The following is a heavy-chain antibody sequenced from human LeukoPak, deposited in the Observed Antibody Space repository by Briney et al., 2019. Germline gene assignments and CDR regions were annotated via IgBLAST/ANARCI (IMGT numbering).Heavy chain of an antibody. CDR2: IYYSGST. J-gene: IGHJ3*02. Sequence: SETLSLTCTVSGGSISSYYWSWIRQPPGKGLEWIGYIYYSGSTNYNPSLKSRVTISVDTSKNQFSLKLSSVTAADTAVYYCAGQWELLGAFDIWGQGTMVTVSS. CDR1: GGSISSYY. CDR3: AGQWELLGAFDI. V-gene: IGHV4-59*01. D-gene: IGHD1-26*01.